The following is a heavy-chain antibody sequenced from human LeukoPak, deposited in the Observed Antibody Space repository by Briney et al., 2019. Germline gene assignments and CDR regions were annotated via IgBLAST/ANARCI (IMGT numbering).Heavy chain of an antibody. V-gene: IGHV3-48*01. CDR2: ISSSSSTI. D-gene: IGHD3-22*01. J-gene: IGHJ4*02. Sequence: GGSLRLSCAASGFTFSSYSMNWVRQAPGKGLEWVSYISSSSSTIYYADSVKGRFTISRDNAKNSLYLQMNSLRAEDTAVYYCARDISYYDSGPRGYWGQGTLVTVSS. CDR3: ARDISYYDSGPRGY. CDR1: GFTFSSYS.